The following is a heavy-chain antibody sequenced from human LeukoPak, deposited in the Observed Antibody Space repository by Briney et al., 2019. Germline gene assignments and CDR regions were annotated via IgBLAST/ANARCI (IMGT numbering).Heavy chain of an antibody. CDR3: ARARPGNDGGNFDY. CDR1: GGSISSYY. D-gene: IGHD1-1*01. Sequence: SETLSLTCTVSGGSISSYYWSWIRQPPGKGLEWIGFIYYSGDTYYNPSLKSRVTISVDTSKNQFSLKLSSVTAADTVVYYCARARPGNDGGNFDYWGQGTLVTVSS. CDR2: IYYSGDT. J-gene: IGHJ4*02. V-gene: IGHV4-59*01.